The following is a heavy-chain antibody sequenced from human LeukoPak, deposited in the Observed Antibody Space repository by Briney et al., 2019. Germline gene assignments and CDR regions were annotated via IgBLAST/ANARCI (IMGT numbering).Heavy chain of an antibody. CDR2: ISYDGSNK. V-gene: IGHV3-30*18. CDR3: AKEGGGSTFGSDY. Sequence: PAGGSLRLSCAASGFTFSSYGMHWVRQAPGKGLEWGAVISYDGSNKYYADSVKGRFTISRDNSKNTLYLQMNSLRAEDTAVYYCAKEGGGSTFGSDYRGQGTLVTVSS. D-gene: IGHD3-10*01. J-gene: IGHJ4*02. CDR1: GFTFSSYG.